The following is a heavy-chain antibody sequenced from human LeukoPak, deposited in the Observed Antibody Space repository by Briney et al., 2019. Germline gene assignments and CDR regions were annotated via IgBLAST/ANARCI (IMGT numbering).Heavy chain of an antibody. V-gene: IGHV4-59*01. CDR1: GGSISSYY. CDR2: IYYSGST. Sequence: SETLSLNCTVSGGSISSYYWSWLRQPPGKGLEGSGYIYYSGSTNYNPSLKRRVTISVDTSKNQFSLQLSSVTAADTAVYYCARDIADVLTGYSPSGAFDFWGQGTMVTVSS. J-gene: IGHJ3*01. CDR3: ARDIADVLTGYSPSGAFDF. D-gene: IGHD3-9*01.